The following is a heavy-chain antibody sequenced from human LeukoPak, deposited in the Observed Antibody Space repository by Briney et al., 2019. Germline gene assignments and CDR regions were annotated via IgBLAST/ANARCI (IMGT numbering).Heavy chain of an antibody. CDR2: FDPEDGET. Sequence: VASVKVSCKVSGYTLTELSMHWVRQAPGKGLEWMGGFDPEDGETIYAQKFQGRVTMTEDTSTDTAYMELSSLRSEDTAVYYCATQHQLLGYMDVWGKGTTVTVSS. V-gene: IGHV1-24*01. CDR3: ATQHQLLGYMDV. D-gene: IGHD6-13*01. CDR1: GYTLTELS. J-gene: IGHJ6*03.